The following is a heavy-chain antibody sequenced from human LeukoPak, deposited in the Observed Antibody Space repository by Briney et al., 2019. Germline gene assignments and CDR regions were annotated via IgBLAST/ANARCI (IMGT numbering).Heavy chain of an antibody. CDR2: ISSSSSYI. CDR1: GFTFSSYN. V-gene: IGHV3-21*01. J-gene: IGHJ4*02. Sequence: GGSLRLSCAASGFTFSSYNMNWVRQAPGKGLEWVSFISSSSSYIYYADSVKGRFTISRDNAKNSLYLQMNSLRAEDTAVYYCARDVYHCDSSGYYLPAGADYWGQGTLVTVSS. D-gene: IGHD3-22*01. CDR3: ARDVYHCDSSGYYLPAGADY.